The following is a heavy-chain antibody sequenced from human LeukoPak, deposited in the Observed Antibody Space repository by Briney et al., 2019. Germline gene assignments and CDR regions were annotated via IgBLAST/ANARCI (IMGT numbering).Heavy chain of an antibody. D-gene: IGHD3-10*01. CDR1: GGSFSGYY. Sequence: PSETLSLTCAVYGGSFSGYYWSWIRQPPGKGLEWIGSIYYSGSTYYNPSLKSRVTISVDTSKNQFSLKLSSVTAADTAVYYCARHGYITMVRGVIIDYWGQGTLVTVSS. V-gene: IGHV4-34*01. CDR2: IYYSGST. J-gene: IGHJ4*02. CDR3: ARHGYITMVRGVIIDY.